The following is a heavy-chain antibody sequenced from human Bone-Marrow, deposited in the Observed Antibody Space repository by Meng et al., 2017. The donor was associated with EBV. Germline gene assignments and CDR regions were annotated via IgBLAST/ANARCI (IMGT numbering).Heavy chain of an antibody. D-gene: IGHD3-10*01. CDR1: GGTFKSDA. CDR3: ASESGRGFTPDY. Sequence: QVQVVQSGAEVKKPGSSVKVSCWTSGGTFKSDAVSWVRQAPGQGLEWMGGLIPMSGAPHYAQKFQGRVTITADESTSTHYMDLSNLRSDDTAMYYCASESGRGFTPDYWGQGTLVTVSS. J-gene: IGHJ4*02. V-gene: IGHV1-69*01. CDR2: LIPMSGAP.